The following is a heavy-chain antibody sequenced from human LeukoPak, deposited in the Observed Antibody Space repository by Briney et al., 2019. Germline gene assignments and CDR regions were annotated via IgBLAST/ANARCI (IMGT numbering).Heavy chain of an antibody. J-gene: IGHJ4*02. D-gene: IGHD3-16*01. V-gene: IGHV1-46*01. CDR3: ARMGEQQSFDY. Sequence: ASVKVSCKAPGYTFTSYYMHWVRQAPGQGLEWMGIINPSSGSTSYAQQFQGRVTMTRDTSTSTVHMELSSLRSDDTAVYYCARMGEQQSFDYWGQGTLVTVSS. CDR2: INPSSGST. CDR1: GYTFTSYY.